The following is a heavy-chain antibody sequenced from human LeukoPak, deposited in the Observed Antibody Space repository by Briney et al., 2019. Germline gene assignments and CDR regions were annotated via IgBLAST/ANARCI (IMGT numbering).Heavy chain of an antibody. D-gene: IGHD3-9*01. V-gene: IGHV3-13*01. CDR2: IGTAGDT. CDR1: GFTFSSYD. J-gene: IGHJ6*02. Sequence: GGSLRLSCAASGFTFSSYDMHWVRQATGKGLEWVSAIGTAGDTYYPGSVKGRFTISRENAKNSLYLQMNSLRAGDTAVYYCAKDQSLRAAVQHTIYYYYYGMDVWGQGTTVTVSS. CDR3: AKDQSLRAAVQHTIYYYYYGMDV.